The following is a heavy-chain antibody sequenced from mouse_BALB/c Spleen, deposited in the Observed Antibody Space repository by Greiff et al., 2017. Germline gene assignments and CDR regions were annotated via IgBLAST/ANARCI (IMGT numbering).Heavy chain of an antibody. J-gene: IGHJ3*01. CDR2: IWAGGST. V-gene: IGHV2-9*02. CDR1: GFSLTSYG. Sequence: QVHVKQSGPGLVAPSQSLSITCTVSGFSLTSYGVHWVRQPPGKGLEWLGVIWAGGSTNYNSALMSRLSISKDNSKSQVFLKMNSLQTDDTAMYYCAREGLRREFAYWGQGTLVTVSA. CDR3: AREGLRREFAY. D-gene: IGHD2-4*01.